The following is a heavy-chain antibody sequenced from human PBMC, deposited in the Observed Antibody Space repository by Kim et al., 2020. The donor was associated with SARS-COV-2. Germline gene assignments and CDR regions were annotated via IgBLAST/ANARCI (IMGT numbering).Heavy chain of an antibody. Sequence: GGSLRLSCAASGFTFSDYYMSWIRQAPGKGLEWVSYISSSGSTIYYADSVKGRFTISRDNAKNSLYLQMNSPRAEDTAVYYCARFSGSVGCSGGSCYSNWYFDLWGRGTLVTVSS. D-gene: IGHD2-15*01. V-gene: IGHV3-11*01. CDR3: ARFSGSVGCSGGSCYSNWYFDL. CDR2: ISSSGSTI. CDR1: GFTFSDYY. J-gene: IGHJ2*01.